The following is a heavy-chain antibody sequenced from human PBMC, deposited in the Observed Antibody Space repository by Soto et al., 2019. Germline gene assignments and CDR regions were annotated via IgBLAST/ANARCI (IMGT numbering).Heavy chain of an antibody. CDR2: VYWDDDK. J-gene: IGHJ4*02. Sequence: QITLNESGPALVKPTQTLTLTCTFSGFSLNTRDVGVGWIRQPPGKALEWLGVVYWDDDKTYSPSLKSRLTITQDTPNTQVVLRMTKMDPVDTATYYCAHCRGGVASFWGQGTLVTVSS. D-gene: IGHD3-16*01. CDR3: AHCRGGVASF. V-gene: IGHV2-5*02. CDR1: GFSLNTRDVG.